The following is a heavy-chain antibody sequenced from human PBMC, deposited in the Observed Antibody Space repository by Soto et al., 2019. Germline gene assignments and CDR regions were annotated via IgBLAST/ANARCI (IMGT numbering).Heavy chain of an antibody. CDR3: ASPTAPWGLVDV. Sequence: SETLSLTCTVSGGSISSYYWSWIRQPAGKGLEWIGRIYTSGSTNYNPSLKSRVTMSVDTSKNQFSLKLSSVNAADTDVYYCASPTAPWGLVDVWGQGTTVTVSS. V-gene: IGHV4-4*07. D-gene: IGHD3-16*01. CDR1: GGSISSYY. J-gene: IGHJ6*02. CDR2: IYTSGST.